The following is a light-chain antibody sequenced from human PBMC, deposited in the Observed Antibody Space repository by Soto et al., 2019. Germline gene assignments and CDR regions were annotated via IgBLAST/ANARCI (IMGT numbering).Light chain of an antibody. CDR1: SGSIASNF. CDR2: EYK. J-gene: IGLJ3*02. V-gene: IGLV6-57*01. CDR3: QSYDSSNHGV. Sequence: NFMLTQPHSVSESPGKTVTISCTRSSGSIASNFVQWYQQRPGRSPTTVIYEYKQRPSGVPDRFSGSIDGSSNSASLTISGLKTEDEADYYCQSYDSSNHGVFGGGTKLTVL.